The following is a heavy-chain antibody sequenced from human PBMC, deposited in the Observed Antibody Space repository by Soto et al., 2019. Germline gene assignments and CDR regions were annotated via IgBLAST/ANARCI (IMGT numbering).Heavy chain of an antibody. CDR2: ISGSGGST. Sequence: EVQLLESGGGLVQPGGSLRLSCAASGFTFSSYAMSWVRQAPGKGLEWVSAISGSGGSTYYADSVKGRFTISRDNSKNTLYLQMNSLTAADTALYYCATPLRSCWNHDAFDIWGQGTMVTVSS. CDR3: ATPLRSCWNHDAFDI. V-gene: IGHV3-23*01. J-gene: IGHJ3*02. D-gene: IGHD6-13*01. CDR1: GFTFSSYA.